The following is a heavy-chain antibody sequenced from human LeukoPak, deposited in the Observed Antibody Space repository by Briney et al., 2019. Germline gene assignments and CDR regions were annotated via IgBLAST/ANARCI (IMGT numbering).Heavy chain of an antibody. D-gene: IGHD6-13*01. V-gene: IGHV3-7*04. CDR2: IKPDGSET. Sequence: GGSLRLSCAASGFTFSRYWMHWVRQAPGKGLEWVATIKPDGSETSYVDSVKGRFTISRDNAKNSLYLQMNSLRAEDTAVYYCARYGSIVAAGTFDYWGQGTLVTVSS. J-gene: IGHJ4*02. CDR1: GFTFSRYW. CDR3: ARYGSIVAAGTFDY.